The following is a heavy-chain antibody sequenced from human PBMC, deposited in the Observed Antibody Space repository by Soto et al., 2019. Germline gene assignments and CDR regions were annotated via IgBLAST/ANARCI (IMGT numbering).Heavy chain of an antibody. D-gene: IGHD6-19*01. CDR2: ISGSGDNT. CDR1: GFTFSSYA. Sequence: EVQLLESGGGSVQPGGSLRLTCSASGFTFSSYAMTWVRQAPGKGLEWVSSISGSGDNTHYADSVKGRFTISRDNSKNTLYLQMNFLRGEDTAVYYCANSNPTLSGWYYFDYWGQGTLVTVSS. J-gene: IGHJ4*02. V-gene: IGHV3-23*01. CDR3: ANSNPTLSGWYYFDY.